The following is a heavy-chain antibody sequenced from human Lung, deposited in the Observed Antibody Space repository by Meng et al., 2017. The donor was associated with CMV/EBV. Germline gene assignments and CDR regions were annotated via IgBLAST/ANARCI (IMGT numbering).Heavy chain of an antibody. CDR3: ARASYGSGSPLGESWFDP. D-gene: IGHD3-10*01. CDR2: IHSSGST. CDR1: CGSISSGGYY. J-gene: IGHJ5*02. V-gene: IGHV4-31*03. Sequence: QESGPVCVNPSTTLSLICTGLCGSISSGGYYWSWFRQHPGKGLEWMWYIHSSGSTYYNPSLRSRLTISVDTSKNQFSLKLSSVTAADTAVYYCARASYGSGSPLGESWFDPWGQGTLVTVSS.